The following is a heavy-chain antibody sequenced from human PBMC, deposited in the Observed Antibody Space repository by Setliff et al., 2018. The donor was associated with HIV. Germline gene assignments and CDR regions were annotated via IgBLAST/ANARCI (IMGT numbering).Heavy chain of an antibody. CDR1: GFTFGDYV. CDR2: IRSKAHGGTT. D-gene: IGHD7-27*01. V-gene: IGHV3-49*03. J-gene: IGHJ4*02. Sequence: GGSLRLSCITSGFTFGDYVMSWFRQVPGKGLEWVGFIRSKAHGGTTEYAASVEVRFIISRDDSKSIAYLQMNSLKTEDTAVYYCTRSNWGSTPDFDYWGQGTMVTVSS. CDR3: TRSNWGSTPDFDY.